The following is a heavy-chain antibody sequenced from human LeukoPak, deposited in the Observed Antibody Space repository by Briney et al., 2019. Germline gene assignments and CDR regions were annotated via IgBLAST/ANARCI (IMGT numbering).Heavy chain of an antibody. D-gene: IGHD2-21*02. CDR2: ISSSGSTI. CDR1: GFTFSDYY. J-gene: IGHJ3*02. Sequence: GGSLRLSCAASGFTFSDYYMSWIRQAPGKGLEWVSYISSSGSTIYYADSVKGRFTISRDNAKNSLYLQMNSLRAEDTALYYCAKDLGYCGGDCYSGRDAFDIWGQGTMVTVSS. CDR3: AKDLGYCGGDCYSGRDAFDI. V-gene: IGHV3-11*01.